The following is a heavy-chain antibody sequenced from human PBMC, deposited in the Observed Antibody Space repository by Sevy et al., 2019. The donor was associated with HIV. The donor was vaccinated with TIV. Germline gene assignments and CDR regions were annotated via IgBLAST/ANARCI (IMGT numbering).Heavy chain of an antibody. CDR2: IYYSGST. Sequence: SETLSLTCTVSGGSISSGDYYWSWIRQPPGKGLEWLGYIYYSGSTYYNPSLKSRLTISLDTSKKQFSLKLNSVTAADTAVYYCARRVGDDYDDKAYFDYWGQGTLVTVSS. D-gene: IGHD4-17*01. CDR3: ARRVGDDYDDKAYFDY. J-gene: IGHJ4*02. V-gene: IGHV4-30-4*01. CDR1: GGSISSGDYY.